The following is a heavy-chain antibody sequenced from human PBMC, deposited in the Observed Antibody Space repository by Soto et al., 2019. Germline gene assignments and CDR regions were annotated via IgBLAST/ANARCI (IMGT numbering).Heavy chain of an antibody. CDR3: ARDWGTRGGMDV. V-gene: IGHV3-48*03. CDR1: GFTFSSYE. CDR2: ISSSGSTI. Sequence: EVQLLESGGGLVQAGGSLRLSCAASGFTFSSYEMNWVRQAPGKGLEWVSYISSSGSTIYYADSVKGRFTISRDNAKNSLYLQMNSLRAEDTAVYYCARDWGTRGGMDVWGQGTTVTVSS. J-gene: IGHJ6*02. D-gene: IGHD3-16*01.